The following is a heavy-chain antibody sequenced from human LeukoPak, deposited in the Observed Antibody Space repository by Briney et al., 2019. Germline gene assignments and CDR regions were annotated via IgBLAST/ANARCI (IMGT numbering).Heavy chain of an antibody. V-gene: IGHV3-48*04. Sequence: GGSLRLSCAASGFTFSRYGMNWVRQAPGKGLEWVSYIGSISSTKYYADSVEGRFTISRDNAKNSLYLQMNSLTAEDTAVYFCARETGVGPTFHYWGQGTLVTVSS. CDR3: ARETGVGPTFHY. J-gene: IGHJ4*02. CDR1: GFTFSRYG. D-gene: IGHD1-26*01. CDR2: IGSISSTK.